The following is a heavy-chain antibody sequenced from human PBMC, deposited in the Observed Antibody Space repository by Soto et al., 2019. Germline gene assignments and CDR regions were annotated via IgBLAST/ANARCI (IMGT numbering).Heavy chain of an antibody. CDR2: ISWNSGSI. J-gene: IGHJ4*02. V-gene: IGHV3-9*01. CDR1: GFTFDDYA. CDR3: AKGLPGIAARPYYFDY. D-gene: IGHD6-6*01. Sequence: GGSLRLSCAASGFTFDDYAMHWVRQAPGKGLEWVSGISWNSGSIGYADSVKGRFTISRDNAKNSLYLQMNSLRAEDTALYYCAKGLPGIAARPYYFDYWGQGTLVTVSS.